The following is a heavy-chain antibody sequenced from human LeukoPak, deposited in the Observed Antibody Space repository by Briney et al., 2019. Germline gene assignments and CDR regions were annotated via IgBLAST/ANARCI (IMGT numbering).Heavy chain of an antibody. Sequence: GGSLRLSCAASGFTFSSYGMHWVRQAPGKGLEWVAVIWYDGSNKYYADSVKGRFTISRDSSKNTLYLQMNSLRAEDTAVYYCAREGYSSSWYAYWGQGTLVTVSS. J-gene: IGHJ4*02. CDR1: GFTFSSYG. V-gene: IGHV3-33*01. CDR3: AREGYSSSWYAY. CDR2: IWYDGSNK. D-gene: IGHD6-13*01.